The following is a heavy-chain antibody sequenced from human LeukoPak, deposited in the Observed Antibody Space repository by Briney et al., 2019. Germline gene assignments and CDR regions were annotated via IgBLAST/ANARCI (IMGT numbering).Heavy chain of an antibody. D-gene: IGHD2-2*01. CDR1: GYTFTGYY. CDR3: ARDLLDSEYQLLGWFDP. CDR2: INPNSGGT. Sequence: ASVKVSCKASGYTFTGYYMHWVRQAPGQELEWMGWINPNSGGTNYAQKFQGRVTMTRDTSISTAYMELSRLRSDDTAVYYCARDLLDSEYQLLGWFDPWGQGTLVTVSS. V-gene: IGHV1-2*02. J-gene: IGHJ5*02.